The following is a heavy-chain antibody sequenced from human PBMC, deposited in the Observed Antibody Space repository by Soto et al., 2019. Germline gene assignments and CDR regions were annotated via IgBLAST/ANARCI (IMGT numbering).Heavy chain of an antibody. CDR1: GFTFSSYS. J-gene: IGHJ3*02. CDR3: ARSGVRGVPITDAFDI. D-gene: IGHD3-10*01. Sequence: GGSLRLSCAASGFTFSSYSMNWVRQAPGKGLEWVSYISSSSSTIYYADSVKGRFTISRDNAKNSLYLQMNSLRAEDTAVYYCARSGVRGVPITDAFDIWGQGTMVTVSS. CDR2: ISSSSSTI. V-gene: IGHV3-48*01.